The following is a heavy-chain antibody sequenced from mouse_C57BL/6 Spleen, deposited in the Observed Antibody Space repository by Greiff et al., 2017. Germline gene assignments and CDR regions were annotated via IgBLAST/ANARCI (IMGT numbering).Heavy chain of an antibody. CDR2: IYPGDGDT. CDR1: GYAFSSSW. CDR3: ARDRAGFAY. Sequence: VNLVESGPELVKPGASVKISCKASGYAFSSSWMNWVKQRPGTGLEWIGRIYPGDGDTNYNGKFKGKGNLTADKSSSTAYMQLGSLTSEDSAVYFCARDRAGFAYWGQGTLVTVSA. V-gene: IGHV1-82*01. J-gene: IGHJ3*01.